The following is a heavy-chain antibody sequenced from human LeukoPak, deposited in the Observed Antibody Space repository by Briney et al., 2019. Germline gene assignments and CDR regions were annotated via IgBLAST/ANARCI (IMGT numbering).Heavy chain of an antibody. CDR1: GYTFTSYY. V-gene: IGHV1-18*04. CDR2: ISAHNGNT. Sequence: ASVKVSCKASGYTFTSYYMHWVRQAPGQGLEWMGWISAHNGNTNYAQKVQDRVTLTTDPSTSTAYMELRSLRSDDTAVYYCARERARSGSRYAFDIWGQGTMVTVSS. CDR3: ARERARSGSRYAFDI. D-gene: IGHD1-26*01. J-gene: IGHJ3*02.